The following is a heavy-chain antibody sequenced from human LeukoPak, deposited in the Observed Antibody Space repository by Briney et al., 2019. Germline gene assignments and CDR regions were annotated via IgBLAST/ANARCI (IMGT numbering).Heavy chain of an antibody. CDR2: IYYSGST. J-gene: IGHJ6*02. CDR3: ARDRTMVRGVTYYYYGMDV. D-gene: IGHD3-10*01. Sequence: PSQTLSLTCTVSGGSISSGGYYWSWIRQHPGKGLEWIGYIYYSGSTYYNPSLKGRVTISVDTSKNQFSLKLSSVTAADTAVYYCARDRTMVRGVTYYYYGMDVWGQGTTVTVSS. V-gene: IGHV4-31*03. CDR1: GGSISSGGYY.